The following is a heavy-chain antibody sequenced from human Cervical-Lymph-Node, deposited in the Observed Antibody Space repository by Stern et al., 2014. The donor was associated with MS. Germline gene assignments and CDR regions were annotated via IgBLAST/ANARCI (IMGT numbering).Heavy chain of an antibody. CDR1: GVYISPYY. D-gene: IGHD3-16*01. J-gene: IGHJ6*02. CDR2: IYYNEDT. Sequence: QVQLQESGPRLVKPSGTLSLTCTVSGVYISPYYWTWIRQSPGKGLEWIGSIYYNEDTNYNPSFRSRVTISLDTPKNQFSLKLRSVTAADTAVYYCARATDEGEWEDILGQGTTVSVSS. V-gene: IGHV4-59*01. CDR3: ARATDEGEWEDI.